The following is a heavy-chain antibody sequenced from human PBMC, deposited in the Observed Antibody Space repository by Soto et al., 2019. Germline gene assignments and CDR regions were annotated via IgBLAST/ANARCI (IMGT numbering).Heavy chain of an antibody. Sequence: SETLSLTCAVYGGSFSGYYWSWIRQPPGKGLEWIGEINHGGSTNYNPSLKSRVTISVDTSKNQFSLKLSSVTAADTAVYYCARGQLLYFYYYYYGMDVWGQGTTVTVSS. D-gene: IGHD2-2*02. V-gene: IGHV4-34*01. CDR2: INHGGST. CDR3: ARGQLLYFYYYYYGMDV. J-gene: IGHJ6*02. CDR1: GGSFSGYY.